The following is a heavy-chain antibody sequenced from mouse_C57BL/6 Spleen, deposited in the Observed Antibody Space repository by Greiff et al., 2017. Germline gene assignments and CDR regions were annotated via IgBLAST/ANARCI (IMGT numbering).Heavy chain of an antibody. CDR1: GYSFTGYY. Sequence: VQLKQSGPELVKPGASVKISCKASGYSFTGYYMHWVKQSPGHILDWIGYIYPYNGVSSYNQKFKGQATLTVAKSSSTAYMELRSLTSEDSAVYYCTFYYGSSYWYFDVWGTGTTVTVSS. D-gene: IGHD1-1*01. CDR2: IYPYNGVS. CDR3: TFYYGSSYWYFDV. V-gene: IGHV1-31*01. J-gene: IGHJ1*03.